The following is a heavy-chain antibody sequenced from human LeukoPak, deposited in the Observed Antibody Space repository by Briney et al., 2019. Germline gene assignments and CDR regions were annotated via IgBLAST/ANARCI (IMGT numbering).Heavy chain of an antibody. J-gene: IGHJ6*02. V-gene: IGHV3-11*01. CDR2: IGSSGSTI. D-gene: IGHD4-17*01. CDR1: GFTFSDYY. CDR3: ARDDYEVPYGMDV. Sequence: GGSLRLSCAASGFTFSDYYMSWIRQAPGKGLEWVSYIGSSGSTIYYADSVKGRFTISRDNAKNSLYLQMNSLRAEDTAVYYCARDDYEVPYGMDVWGQGTTVTVSS.